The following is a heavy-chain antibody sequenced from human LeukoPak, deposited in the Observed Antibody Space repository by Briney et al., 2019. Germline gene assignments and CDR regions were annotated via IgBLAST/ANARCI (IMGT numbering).Heavy chain of an antibody. Sequence: GRSLRLSCAASGFIFSSYGMHWVRQAPGKGLEWVAVIWYDGSNKYYADSVKGRFTISRDNSKNTLYLQMNSLRAEDTAVYYCAKDDVSYYDYVWGSYTSLFDYWGQGTLVTVSS. J-gene: IGHJ4*02. CDR1: GFIFSSYG. D-gene: IGHD3-16*01. CDR3: AKDDVSYYDYVWGSYTSLFDY. CDR2: IWYDGSNK. V-gene: IGHV3-33*06.